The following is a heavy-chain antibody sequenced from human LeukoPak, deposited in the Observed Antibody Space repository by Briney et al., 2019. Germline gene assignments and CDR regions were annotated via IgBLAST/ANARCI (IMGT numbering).Heavy chain of an antibody. D-gene: IGHD3-10*01. J-gene: IGHJ6*03. CDR3: AKDKLRVRGVMIGLTRNYYMDV. CDR2: IRYDGSNK. V-gene: IGHV3-30*02. Sequence: AGGSLRLSCAASGFTFSSYGMRWVRQAPGKGLEWVAFIRYDGSNKYYSDSVKGRFTISRDNSKNTLYLQMNSLRAEDTAVYYCAKDKLRVRGVMIGLTRNYYMDVWGKGTTVTISS. CDR1: GFTFSSYG.